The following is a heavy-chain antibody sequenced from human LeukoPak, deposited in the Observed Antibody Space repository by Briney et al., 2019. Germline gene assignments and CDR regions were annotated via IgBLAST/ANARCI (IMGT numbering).Heavy chain of an antibody. CDR3: ASYPRYVSSPPFDY. J-gene: IGHJ4*02. Sequence: ASMKVSCKASGYTFTAYYMHWVRQAPGQGFEWMGWINPNTGDRNYAQKFQGRVTMTRDTTISTAYMELSRLTSDDTAVYYCASYPRYVSSPPFDYWGQGTLVTVSS. CDR2: INPNTGDR. D-gene: IGHD2-15*01. V-gene: IGHV1-2*02. CDR1: GYTFTAYY.